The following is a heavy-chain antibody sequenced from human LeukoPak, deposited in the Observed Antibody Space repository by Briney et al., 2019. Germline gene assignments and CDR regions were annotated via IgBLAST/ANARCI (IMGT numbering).Heavy chain of an antibody. CDR2: INPNSGGT. D-gene: IGHD1-26*01. CDR1: GYTFTGYY. J-gene: IGHJ4*02. V-gene: IGHV1-2*04. CDR3: TSVHSGSRGYFDY. Sequence: GASVKVSCKASGYTFTGYYMHWVRQAPGQGLEWMGWINPNSGGTNYAQKFQGWVTMTRDTSISTAYMELSRLTSDDTAIYFCTSVHSGSRGYFDYWGQGTLVTVSS.